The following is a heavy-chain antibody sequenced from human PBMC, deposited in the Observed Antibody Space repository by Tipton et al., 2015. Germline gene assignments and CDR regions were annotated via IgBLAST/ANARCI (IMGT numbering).Heavy chain of an antibody. Sequence: GLVKPSETLSLTCAVSAYSISSDYYWGWIRQPPGKGLEGIGSISHSGNTYYNPSLKSPVTMSRDTSKNQFSLKLTSVTAADTAVYYCACQDYDSLSRYYQTVDYWGQGTLVTVSS. CDR2: ISHSGNT. D-gene: IGHD3-9*01. J-gene: IGHJ4*02. CDR3: ACQDYDSLSRYYQTVDY. V-gene: IGHV4-38-2*01. CDR1: AYSISSDYY.